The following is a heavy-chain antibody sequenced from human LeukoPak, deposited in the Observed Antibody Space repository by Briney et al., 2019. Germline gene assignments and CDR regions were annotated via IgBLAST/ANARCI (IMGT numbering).Heavy chain of an antibody. CDR2: ISTYNGNT. D-gene: IGHD3-3*01. CDR3: ARGYDLPGGY. J-gene: IGHJ4*02. Sequence: GASVKVSCKASGYSFTTYGISWVRQAPGQGLEWMGWISTYNGNTNYAQKLQGRVTMTSDTSTSTVYMELSSLRSEDTAVYYCARGYDLPGGYWGQGSLVIVSS. V-gene: IGHV1-18*01. CDR1: GYSFTTYG.